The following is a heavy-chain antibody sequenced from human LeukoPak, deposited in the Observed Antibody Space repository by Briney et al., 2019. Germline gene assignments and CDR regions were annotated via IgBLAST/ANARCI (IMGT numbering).Heavy chain of an antibody. CDR2: IYYSGST. J-gene: IGHJ5*02. Sequence: SETLSLTCTVSGGSISSGGYYWSWIRPHPGKGLEWIRYIYYSGSTYYNPSLKSRVTISVDTSKNQFSLKLSSVTAADTAVYYCARLAVGSSTSGNWFDPWGQGTLVTVSS. CDR1: GGSISSGGYY. V-gene: IGHV4-31*03. CDR3: ARLAVGSSTSGNWFDP. D-gene: IGHD2-2*01.